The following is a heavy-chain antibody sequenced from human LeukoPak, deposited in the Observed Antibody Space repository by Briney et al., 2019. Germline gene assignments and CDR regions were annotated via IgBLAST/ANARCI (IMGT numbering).Heavy chain of an antibody. D-gene: IGHD6-13*01. CDR1: GGSISSYY. CDR2: IYYSGST. V-gene: IGHV4-59*01. Sequence: SETLSLTCTASGGSISSYYWSWIRQPPGKGLEWIGYIYYSGSTNYNPSLKSRVTISVDTSKNQFSLKLSSVTAADTAVYYCARDQVAAAGTRGGFDYWGQGTLVTVSS. CDR3: ARDQVAAAGTRGGFDY. J-gene: IGHJ4*02.